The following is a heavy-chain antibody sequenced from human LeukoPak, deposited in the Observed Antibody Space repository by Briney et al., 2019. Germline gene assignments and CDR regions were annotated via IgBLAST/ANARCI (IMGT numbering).Heavy chain of an antibody. J-gene: IGHJ4*02. V-gene: IGHV3-30-3*01. D-gene: IGHD4-17*01. Sequence: PGRSLRLSCVASGLTLSREGLHWVRQAPGKGLEWVAVISSDGHNKYYADSVKGRFTISRDNSKNTLFLQMNSLRAEDTAVYYCARDIGGLDGDGLDYWGQGTLVTVSS. CDR1: GLTLSREG. CDR3: ARDIGGLDGDGLDY. CDR2: ISSDGHNK.